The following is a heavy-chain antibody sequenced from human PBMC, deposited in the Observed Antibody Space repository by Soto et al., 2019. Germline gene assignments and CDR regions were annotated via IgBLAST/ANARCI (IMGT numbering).Heavy chain of an antibody. J-gene: IGHJ6*02. CDR2: ISYDGSNK. CDR3: AKRSSGAAGTGYYGMDV. Sequence: GGSLRLSCAASGFTFSSYGMHWVRQAPGKGLEWVAVISYDGSNKYYADSVKGRFTISRDNSKNTLYLQMNSLRAEDTAVYYCAKRSSGAAGTGYYGMDVWGQGTTVTVSS. V-gene: IGHV3-30*18. D-gene: IGHD6-13*01. CDR1: GFTFSSYG.